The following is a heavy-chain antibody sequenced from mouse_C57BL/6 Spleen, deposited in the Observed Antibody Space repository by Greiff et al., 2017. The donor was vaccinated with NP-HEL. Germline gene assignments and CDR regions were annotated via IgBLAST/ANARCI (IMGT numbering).Heavy chain of an antibody. CDR2: ISSGGDYI. V-gene: IGHV5-9-1*02. CDR3: TREEDGYYAAY. J-gene: IGHJ3*01. Sequence: EVHLVESGEGLVKPGGSLKLSCAASGFTFSSYAMSWVRQTPEKRLEWVAYISSGGDYIYYADTVKGRFTISRDNARNTLYLQMSSLKSEDTAMYYCTREEDGYYAAYWGQGTLVTVSA. D-gene: IGHD2-3*01. CDR1: GFTFSSYA.